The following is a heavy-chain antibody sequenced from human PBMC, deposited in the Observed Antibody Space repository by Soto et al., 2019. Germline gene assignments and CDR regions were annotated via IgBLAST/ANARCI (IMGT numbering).Heavy chain of an antibody. D-gene: IGHD6-19*01. CDR3: ATDFSGWYGSSEDGF. CDR2: ISYDGSNK. Sequence: QVQLVESGGGVVQPGRSLRLSCAASGFTFSNYGMHWVRQAPGKGLEWVAVISYDGSNKYYADSVKGRFTISRDNYXTALYLQMNSLRAEDTAVYYSATDFSGWYGSSEDGFWGQGTLVTVSS. CDR1: GFTFSNYG. J-gene: IGHJ4*02. V-gene: IGHV3-30*03.